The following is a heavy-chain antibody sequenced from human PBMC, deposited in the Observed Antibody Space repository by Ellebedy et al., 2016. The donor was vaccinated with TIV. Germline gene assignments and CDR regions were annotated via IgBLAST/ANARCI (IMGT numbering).Heavy chain of an antibody. CDR3: ARQTDHDAFDI. V-gene: IGHV4-61*01. CDR1: GGSVSSGSSY. CDR2: IYYSGST. Sequence: SETLSLXXTVSGGSVSSGSSYWSWIRQPPGKGLEWIGYIYYSGSTNYNPSLKSRVTISVDTSKNQFSLKLSSVTAADTAVYYCARQTDHDAFDIWGQGTMVTVSS. J-gene: IGHJ3*02.